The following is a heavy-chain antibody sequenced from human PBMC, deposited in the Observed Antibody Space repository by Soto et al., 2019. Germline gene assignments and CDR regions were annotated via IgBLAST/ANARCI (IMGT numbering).Heavy chain of an antibody. CDR2: MSYDGINK. J-gene: IGHJ4*02. CDR1: GFTFSSYA. V-gene: IGHV3-30-3*01. D-gene: IGHD5-12*01. Sequence: QVQLVESGGGVVQPGRSLRLSCAASGFTFSSYAMHWVRQAPGKGLEWVTTMSYDGINKFYADSVKGRFTISRDNSMNTLYVHMNNLRPEDTAVYYCARDRIGGRWLRFVFDHWGQGTLVTVSS. CDR3: ARDRIGGRWLRFVFDH.